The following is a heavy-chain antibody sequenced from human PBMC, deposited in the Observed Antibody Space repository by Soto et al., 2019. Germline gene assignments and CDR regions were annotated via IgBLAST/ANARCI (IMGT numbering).Heavy chain of an antibody. V-gene: IGHV4-59*08. J-gene: IGHJ6*03. CDR1: GGSISSYY. D-gene: IGHD3-9*01. Sequence: SETLSLTCTVSGGSISSYYWSWIRQPPGKGLEWIGYIYYSGSTNYNPSLKSRVTISVDTSKNQFSLKLSSVTAADTAVYYCARGNDILTDYYYYFMDVWGKGTTVTVSS. CDR2: IYYSGST. CDR3: ARGNDILTDYYYYFMDV.